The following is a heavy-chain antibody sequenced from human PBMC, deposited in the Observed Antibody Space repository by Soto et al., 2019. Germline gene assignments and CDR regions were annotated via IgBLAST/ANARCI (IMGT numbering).Heavy chain of an antibody. CDR2: LYHSGST. V-gene: IGHV4-30-2*01. CDR3: ARVSIAAAGTRFDP. Sequence: QLQLQESGSGLVKPSQTLSLTCAVSGGSISSGGYSWSWIRQPPGKGLEWIGYLYHSGSTYYNPSLKSRVTISVDRSKNQFSLKLSSVTAADTAVYYCARVSIAAAGTRFDPWGQGTLVTVSS. CDR1: GGSISSGGYS. J-gene: IGHJ5*02. D-gene: IGHD6-13*01.